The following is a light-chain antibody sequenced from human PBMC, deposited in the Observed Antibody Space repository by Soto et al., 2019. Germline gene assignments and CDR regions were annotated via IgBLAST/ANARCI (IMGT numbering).Light chain of an antibody. Sequence: QSVLTQPPSVSGAPGQRVTISCTGSSSNIGAGYDVHWYRQLPGKAPKLLIYGNDNRPSGVPERFSGSKSGTSASLAITGLRADDEADYYCQSYGSSPSANFVFGAGTKVTVL. CDR1: SSNIGAGYD. V-gene: IGLV1-40*01. CDR3: QSYGSSPSANFV. J-gene: IGLJ1*01. CDR2: GND.